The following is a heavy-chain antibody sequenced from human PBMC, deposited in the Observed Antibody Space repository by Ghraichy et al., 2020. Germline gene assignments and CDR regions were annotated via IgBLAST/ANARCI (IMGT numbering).Heavy chain of an antibody. Sequence: SQTLSLTCAVYGGSFSGYYWSWIRQPPGKGLEWIGEINHSGSTNYNPSLKSRVTISVDTSKNQFSLKLSSVTAADTAVYYCARGSCGGSCYQPYYDSSGYPRRYYFDYWGQGTLVTVSS. V-gene: IGHV4-34*01. CDR3: ARGSCGGSCYQPYYDSSGYPRRYYFDY. CDR2: INHSGST. D-gene: IGHD3-22*01. CDR1: GGSFSGYY. J-gene: IGHJ4*02.